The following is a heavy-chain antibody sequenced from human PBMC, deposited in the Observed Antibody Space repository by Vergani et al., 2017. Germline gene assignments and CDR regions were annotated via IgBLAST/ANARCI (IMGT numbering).Heavy chain of an antibody. CDR2: IYYSGST. CDR1: GGSISSYY. CDR3: ARGVRMLEWLISKKTPHCFDY. V-gene: IGHV4-59*01. D-gene: IGHD3-3*01. Sequence: QVQLQESGPGLVKPSETLSLTCTVSGGSISSYYWSWIRQPPGKGLEWIGYIYYSGSTNYNPSLKSRVTISVDTSKNQFSLKLGSVTAADTAVYYCARGVRMLEWLISKKTPHCFDYWGQGTLVTVSS. J-gene: IGHJ4*02.